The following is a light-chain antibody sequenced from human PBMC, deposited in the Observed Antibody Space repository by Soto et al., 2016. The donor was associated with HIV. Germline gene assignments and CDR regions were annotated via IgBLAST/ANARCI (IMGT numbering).Light chain of an antibody. V-gene: IGLV3-21*03. CDR3: QVWDVSSDHVV. J-gene: IGLJ2*01. Sequence: SYELTQSPSLSVAPRKTARITCGGNNIGSKSVHWYQQKPGQAPALVVYDDSDRPSGIPERFSGSNSGNTATLTIGRVEAGDEADYYCQVWDVSSDHVVFGGGTKLTVL. CDR2: DDS. CDR1: NIGSKS.